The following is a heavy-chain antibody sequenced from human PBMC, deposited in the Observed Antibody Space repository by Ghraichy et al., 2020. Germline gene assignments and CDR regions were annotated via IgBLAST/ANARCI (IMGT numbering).Heavy chain of an antibody. D-gene: IGHD1-14*01. CDR2: IYASGST. CDR3: ARVDLGRNRLAEYFQH. CDR1: GGSISSYY. V-gene: IGHV4-4*07. Sequence: SETLSLTCTVSGGSISSYYWSWIRQPAGKGLEWIGRIYASGSTTYNPSLRSRVTMSVDTSKNQFSLKLSSVTAADTAVYSCARVDLGRNRLAEYFQHWGQGTLVTVSS. J-gene: IGHJ1*01.